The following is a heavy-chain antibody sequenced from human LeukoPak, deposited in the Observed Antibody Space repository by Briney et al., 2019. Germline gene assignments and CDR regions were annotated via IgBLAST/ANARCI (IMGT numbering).Heavy chain of an antibody. Sequence: GGSLRLSCAASGSTFNNAWMSWVRQAPGKGLEWVGRIRSKTDGGTTDYAAPVKGRFTISRDDSKNTLYLQMNSLKTEDTAVYYCTTGASDILTGYYTGSNYYFDYWGQGALVTVSS. D-gene: IGHD3-9*01. CDR3: TTGASDILTGYYTGSNYYFDY. J-gene: IGHJ4*02. V-gene: IGHV3-15*01. CDR1: GSTFNNAW. CDR2: IRSKTDGGTT.